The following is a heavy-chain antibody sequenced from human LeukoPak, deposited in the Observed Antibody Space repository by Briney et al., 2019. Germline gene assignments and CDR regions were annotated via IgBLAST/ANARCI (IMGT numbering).Heavy chain of an antibody. CDR3: AREGESIRGYYFDY. D-gene: IGHD3-16*01. Sequence: SETLSLTCTVSGGSISTYSWSWIRQPPGKGLEWIGYIYHSGSTYYNPPLKSRVTISVDRSKNQFSLKLSSVTAADTAVYYCAREGESIRGYYFDYWGQGTLVTVSS. CDR1: GGSISTYS. J-gene: IGHJ4*02. V-gene: IGHV4-30-2*01. CDR2: IYHSGST.